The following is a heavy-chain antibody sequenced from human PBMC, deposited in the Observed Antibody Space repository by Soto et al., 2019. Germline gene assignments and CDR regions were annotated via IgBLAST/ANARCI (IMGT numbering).Heavy chain of an antibody. D-gene: IGHD3-3*01. CDR3: ARWWSGSRQGFDL. CDR1: GGSISIGDYY. Sequence: QVQLQESGPGLVKPSQTLSLTCTVSGGSISIGDYYWSWIRQHPGKGLEWIGYIYYSGSTYYNPSLKSRVTISVDTSKNQFSLKLSSVTAADTAVYYCARWWSGSRQGFDLWGQGTLVTVSS. CDR2: IYYSGST. V-gene: IGHV4-31*03. J-gene: IGHJ5*02.